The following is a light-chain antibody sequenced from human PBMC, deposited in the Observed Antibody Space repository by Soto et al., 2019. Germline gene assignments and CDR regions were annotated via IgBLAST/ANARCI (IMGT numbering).Light chain of an antibody. V-gene: IGKV3-11*01. CDR3: QQRSNWQLT. Sequence: EIVLTQSPATLSLSPGERATLSCRASQSVSSYLAWYQQKPGQAPRLLIYDASNRATGIPARFSGSGSGTDFSLTIGSLEPEDFAVYYGQQRSNWQLTFGGGTKVEIK. CDR2: DAS. CDR1: QSVSSY. J-gene: IGKJ4*01.